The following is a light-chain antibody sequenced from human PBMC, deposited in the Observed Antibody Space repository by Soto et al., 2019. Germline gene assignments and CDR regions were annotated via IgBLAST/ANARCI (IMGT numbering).Light chain of an antibody. Sequence: EIVLTQSPATLSLSPGERATLSCRSSQSVSSYLAWYQQKPGQAPRLLIYDASNRATGIPARFSGSGSGTAFTLTIRSLAPEDFAVYYCQQRSNWQITFGQGTRLEIK. J-gene: IGKJ5*01. CDR1: QSVSSY. CDR3: QQRSNWQIT. CDR2: DAS. V-gene: IGKV3-11*01.